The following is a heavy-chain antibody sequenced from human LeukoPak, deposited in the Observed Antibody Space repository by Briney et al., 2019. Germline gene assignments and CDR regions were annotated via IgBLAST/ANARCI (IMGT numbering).Heavy chain of an antibody. CDR3: ARTHRSGFSLDY. CDR1: GGSISSYY. J-gene: IGHJ4*02. D-gene: IGHD5-12*01. CDR2: IYYTGST. Sequence: SETLSLTCTVSGGSISSYYWSWIRQPPGRGLEWIGYIYYTGSTRYNPSLKSRVTISVDTSKNQFSLKLSSVTAVDTAVYYCARTHRSGFSLDYWGQGTLVTVSS. V-gene: IGHV4-59*12.